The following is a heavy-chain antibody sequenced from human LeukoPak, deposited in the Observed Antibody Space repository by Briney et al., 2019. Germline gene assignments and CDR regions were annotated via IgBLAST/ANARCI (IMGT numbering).Heavy chain of an antibody. CDR1: GYTFTDYY. D-gene: IGHD7-27*01. Sequence: RASVKVSCKASGYTFTDYYIHWVRQAPGQGLERMGWINPSSGATYYAQKFQGRISMTRDTSISTAYMELSGLRSDDTAVYYCARDGDSLWKSLDVWGKGTTVTVSS. CDR3: ARDGDSLWKSLDV. V-gene: IGHV1-2*02. CDR2: INPSSGAT. J-gene: IGHJ6*04.